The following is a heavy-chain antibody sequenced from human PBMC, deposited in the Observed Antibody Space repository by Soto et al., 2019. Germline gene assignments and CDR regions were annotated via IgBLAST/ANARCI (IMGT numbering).Heavy chain of an antibody. CDR3: ATGQQVRMADI. V-gene: IGHV3-11*03. CDR2: ISGDSTDT. Sequence: QVQLLESGGDLVKPGGSLRLSCAASGFTVSGYYMAWIRQPPGQGLEWISYISGDSTDTNYADSVKGRFTISRDNAKNSLYLQMNSLRAEDTAVYFCATGQQVRMADIWGQGTMVTVSS. J-gene: IGHJ3*02. D-gene: IGHD6-13*01. CDR1: GFTVSGYY.